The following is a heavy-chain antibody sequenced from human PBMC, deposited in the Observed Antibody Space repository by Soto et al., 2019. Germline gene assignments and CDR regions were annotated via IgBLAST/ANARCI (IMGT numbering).Heavy chain of an antibody. D-gene: IGHD5-18*01. CDR1: GFIFSNFA. CDR2: INHRGTNT. CDR3: AKGQTNTPIDLFDY. Sequence: GGSLRLSCAASGFIFSNFAMNWVRQAPGKGLEWVSTINHRGTNTFYADSVQGRFTISRDNSKNTLYLQMNSLRADDTALYYCAKGQTNTPIDLFDYWGPGTLVTVSS. J-gene: IGHJ4*02. V-gene: IGHV3-23*01.